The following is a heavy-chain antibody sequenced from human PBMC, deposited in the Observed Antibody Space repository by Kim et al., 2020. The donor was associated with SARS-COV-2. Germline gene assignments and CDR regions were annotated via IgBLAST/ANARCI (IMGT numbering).Heavy chain of an antibody. V-gene: IGHV4-39*01. Sequence: SETLSLTCTVSGGPISSSSYYWGWIRQPPGKGLEWIGSIYYSGSTYYNPSLKSRVTISVDTSKNQFSLKLSSVTAADTAVYYCASLWFGQIYYWGQGTLVTVSS. CDR1: GGPISSSSYY. CDR2: IYYSGST. J-gene: IGHJ4*02. D-gene: IGHD3-10*01. CDR3: ASLWFGQIYY.